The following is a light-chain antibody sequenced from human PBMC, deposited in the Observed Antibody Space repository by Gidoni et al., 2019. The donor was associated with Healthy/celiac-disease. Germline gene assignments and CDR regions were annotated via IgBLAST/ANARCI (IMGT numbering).Light chain of an antibody. V-gene: IGKV3-20*01. Sequence: EIVLTQSPGTLSLSPGERATLSCRASQSVSSSYLAWYQQKPGQAPRLLIYGASSRATGIPDRFSGSGSGTDFTLTISRLEPEDFAVYYCQQYGSSPWTFGQGTKGNQT. CDR3: QQYGSSPWT. CDR2: GAS. J-gene: IGKJ1*01. CDR1: QSVSSSY.